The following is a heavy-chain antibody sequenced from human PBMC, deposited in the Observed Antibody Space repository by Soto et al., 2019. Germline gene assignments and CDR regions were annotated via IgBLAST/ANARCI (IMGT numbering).Heavy chain of an antibody. CDR2: IYWDDDK. Sequence: SGPTLVKPTQTLTLTCTFSGFSLSTSGVGVGWIRQPPGKALEWLALIYWDDDKRYSPSLKSRLTITKDTSKNQVVLTMTNMDPVDTATYYCAHHFYCSSTSCYRNGRYNWFDPWGQGTLVTVSS. CDR1: GFSLSTSGVG. CDR3: AHHFYCSSTSCYRNGRYNWFDP. D-gene: IGHD2-2*01. J-gene: IGHJ5*02. V-gene: IGHV2-5*02.